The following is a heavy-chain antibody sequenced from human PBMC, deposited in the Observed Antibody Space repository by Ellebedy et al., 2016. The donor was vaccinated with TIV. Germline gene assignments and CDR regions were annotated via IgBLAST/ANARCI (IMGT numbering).Heavy chain of an antibody. J-gene: IGHJ4*02. V-gene: IGHV2-26*01. CDR2: IFPNAKE. CDR1: GFSLSNLIMG. CDR3: ARTLRYCGGDCSFLFDF. Sequence: SGPTLVKPTETLTLTCTVSGFSLSNLIMGVSWFRQPPGTALEWLAHIFPNAKESYTTSLKRRLTISKDTAKSQVVLTMSNMDPVDAATYYCARTLRYCGGDCSFLFDFWGQGTLVTVSS. D-gene: IGHD2-21*02.